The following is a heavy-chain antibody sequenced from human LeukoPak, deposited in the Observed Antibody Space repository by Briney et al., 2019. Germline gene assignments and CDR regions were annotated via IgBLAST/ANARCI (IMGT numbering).Heavy chain of an antibody. Sequence: PGGSLRLSCAASGFTFDDYAMHWVRQAPGKGLEWVSVIIWDGGSTYYADSGEGRFTICRDNSKNSLYLQMNSLRAEDTALYYGAKGAADNYYYGMDVWGKGTTVTVSS. CDR2: IIWDGGST. V-gene: IGHV3-43D*04. CDR1: GFTFDDYA. D-gene: IGHD6-13*01. CDR3: AKGAADNYYYGMDV. J-gene: IGHJ6*04.